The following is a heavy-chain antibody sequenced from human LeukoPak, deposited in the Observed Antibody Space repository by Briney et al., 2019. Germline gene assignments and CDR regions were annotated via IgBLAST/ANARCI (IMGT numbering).Heavy chain of an antibody. J-gene: IGHJ3*02. CDR2: IYPGDSDT. Sequence: GESLKISCKGSGYSFPNYWIGWVRQMPGKGLEWMGIIYPGDSDTRYSPSFQGQVTISADKSISTAYLQWSSLKASDTAMYYCARQKWYSSGWYGGFDMWGQGTMVTVSS. D-gene: IGHD6-19*01. CDR3: ARQKWYSSGWYGGFDM. V-gene: IGHV5-51*01. CDR1: GYSFPNYW.